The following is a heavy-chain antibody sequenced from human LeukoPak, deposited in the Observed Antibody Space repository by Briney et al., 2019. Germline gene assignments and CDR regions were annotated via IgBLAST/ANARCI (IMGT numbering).Heavy chain of an antibody. V-gene: IGHV1-69*13. Sequence: SVKVSCKASGYTFTSYGISWVRQAPGQGLEWMGGIIPIFGTANYAQKFQGRVTITADESTSTAYMELSSLRSEDTAVYYCARGMRYYYYYYGMDVWGQGTTVTVSS. J-gene: IGHJ6*02. CDR3: ARGMRYYYYYYGMDV. CDR2: IIPIFGTA. CDR1: GYTFTSYG. D-gene: IGHD5-24*01.